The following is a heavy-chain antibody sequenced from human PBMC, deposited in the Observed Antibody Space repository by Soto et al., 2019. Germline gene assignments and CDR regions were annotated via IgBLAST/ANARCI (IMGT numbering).Heavy chain of an antibody. Sequence: GESLKISCKGSGFSFTLYWIGWVRQMPGQGLEWMGVIFPGDSDTRYSPSFQGQVTISVDRSISTAYLQWTTLKTTDTAMYYWARHGTHGRDWDGLDVCGQGTTDTVSS. V-gene: IGHV5-51*01. CDR1: GFSFTLYW. D-gene: IGHD1-1*01. J-gene: IGHJ6*02. CDR2: IFPGDSDT. CDR3: ARHGTHGRDWDGLDV.